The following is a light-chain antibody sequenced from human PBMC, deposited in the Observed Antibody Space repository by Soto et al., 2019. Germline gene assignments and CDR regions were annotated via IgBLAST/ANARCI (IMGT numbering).Light chain of an antibody. V-gene: IGKV3-15*01. CDR1: RSVSSY. CDR2: GAS. J-gene: IGKJ1*01. CDR3: QQYNNWPPT. Sequence: EIVLTQSPATLSLSPGESATLSCRATRSVSSYLAWYQQKPGQAPRLLIYGASTRATGIPARFSGSGSGTEFTLTISSLQSEDFAVYYCQQYNNWPPTFGQGTKVDIK.